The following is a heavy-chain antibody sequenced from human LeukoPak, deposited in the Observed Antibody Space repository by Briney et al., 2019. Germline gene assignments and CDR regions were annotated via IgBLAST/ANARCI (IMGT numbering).Heavy chain of an antibody. D-gene: IGHD3-3*01. CDR1: GGSISSYY. CDR2: IYYSGST. V-gene: IGHV4-59*01. Sequence: SETLSLTCTVSGGSISSYYWSWIRQPPGKGLEWIGYIYYSGSTNYNPSLKSRVTISVDTSKNQFSLKLSSVTAADTAVYYCARGYDFWSGYYSSYGMDAWGQGTMVTVSS. CDR3: ARGYDFWSGYYSSYGMDA. J-gene: IGHJ6*02.